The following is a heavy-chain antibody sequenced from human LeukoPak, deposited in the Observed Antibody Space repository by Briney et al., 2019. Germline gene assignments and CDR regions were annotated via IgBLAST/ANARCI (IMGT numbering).Heavy chain of an antibody. Sequence: SETPSLTCTVSGGSISGSNYYWGWIRQPPGKGLECIGSMYYSGSTFYNPPLKSRVTISVDTSKNQFSLKLRSVTAADTAVYYCVRLNGGYYEAIFDYWGQGTLVTV. CDR1: GGSISGSNYY. V-gene: IGHV4-39*01. CDR3: VRLNGGYYEAIFDY. CDR2: MYYSGST. D-gene: IGHD3-22*01. J-gene: IGHJ4*02.